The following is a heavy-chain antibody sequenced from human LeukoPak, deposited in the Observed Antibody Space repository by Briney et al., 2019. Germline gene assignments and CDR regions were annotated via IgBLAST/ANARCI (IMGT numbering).Heavy chain of an antibody. J-gene: IGHJ4*02. CDR3: ARDLMGIAYRGAFYY. CDR1: GFTFSSYW. Sequence: GGSLRLSCAASGFTFSSYWMHWVRQTPGKGLMWVSRINSDGSSIGYADSVKGRFTISRDNAKNTLYLQMNSLRAEDTAVYYCARDLMGIAYRGAFYYWGQGTLVTVSS. V-gene: IGHV3-74*01. D-gene: IGHD6-13*01. CDR2: INSDGSSI.